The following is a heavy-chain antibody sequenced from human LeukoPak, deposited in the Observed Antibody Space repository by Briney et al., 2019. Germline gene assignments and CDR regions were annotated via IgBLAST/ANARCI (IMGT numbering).Heavy chain of an antibody. J-gene: IGHJ4*02. V-gene: IGHV3-23*01. CDR3: AKARGATVNDPADY. D-gene: IGHD1-26*01. CDR1: GFSFSVYA. Sequence: GGSLRLSSAASGFSFSVYAMNWVRQAPGKGLEWVSSFGGSGGGPWHAASVKGRFPISRDNSKNTLYLQMSSLSDEDTALYYCAKARGATVNDPADYWGQGILVTVSS. CDR2: FGGSGGGP.